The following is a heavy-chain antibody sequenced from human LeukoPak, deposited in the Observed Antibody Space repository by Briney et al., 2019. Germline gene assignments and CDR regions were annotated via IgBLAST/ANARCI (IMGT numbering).Heavy chain of an antibody. J-gene: IGHJ4*02. Sequence: GGSLRLSCAASGFTFSSYAMSWVRKAPGKGLEWVSAISGSGGSTYYADSVKGRFTISRDNSKNTLYLQMNSLRAEDTAVYYCAKESRGYSSSWYYFDYWGQGTLVTVSS. CDR1: GFTFSSYA. CDR3: AKESRGYSSSWYYFDY. V-gene: IGHV3-23*01. D-gene: IGHD6-13*01. CDR2: ISGSGGST.